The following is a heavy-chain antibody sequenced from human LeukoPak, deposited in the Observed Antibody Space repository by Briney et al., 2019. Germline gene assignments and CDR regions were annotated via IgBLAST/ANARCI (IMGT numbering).Heavy chain of an antibody. V-gene: IGHV1-46*01. CDR2: INPSGGST. Sequence: ASVKVSCKASGYTFTSYYMHWVRQAPGQGLEWMGIINPSGGSTSYAQRFQGRVTMTEDTSTDTAYMELSSLRSEDTAVYYCATKFGSGYYFRARRYFDYWGQGTLVTVSS. J-gene: IGHJ4*02. CDR1: GYTFTSYY. D-gene: IGHD3-22*01. CDR3: ATKFGSGYYFRARRYFDY.